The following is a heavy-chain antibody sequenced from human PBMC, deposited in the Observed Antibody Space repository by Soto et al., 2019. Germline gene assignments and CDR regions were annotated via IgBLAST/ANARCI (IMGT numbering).Heavy chain of an antibody. CDR1: GGSINSRSYY. D-gene: IGHD2-21*02. CDR2: IYYSGST. J-gene: IGHJ4*02. V-gene: IGHV4-39*01. CDR3: ARQRTSVVTQAYFDD. Sequence: PSETLSLTCTVSGGSINSRSYYWGWIRQSPGKGLEWMGSIYYSGSTYYNPSLTSRVAMSVDTSKNQFSLKLRSVSAADTAVYYCARQRTSVVTQAYFDDWGQGSLVTVSS.